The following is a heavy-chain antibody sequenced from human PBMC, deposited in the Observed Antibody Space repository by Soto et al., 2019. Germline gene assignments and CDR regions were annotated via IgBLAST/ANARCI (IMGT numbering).Heavy chain of an antibody. D-gene: IGHD6-19*01. CDR1: GFTFSDYA. V-gene: IGHV3-30*18. CDR2: VSNDGRNP. CDR3: AKGGRQWLVTSDFNY. Sequence: VQLVESGGGVVQPGRSLRLSCAASGFTFSDYAMHWVRQAPGKGLGWVAVVSNDGRNPHYADSVKGRFTISRDSSKNTVSLEMTSLRAEDTAVYYCAKGGRQWLVTSDFNYWGQGALVTVSS. J-gene: IGHJ4*02.